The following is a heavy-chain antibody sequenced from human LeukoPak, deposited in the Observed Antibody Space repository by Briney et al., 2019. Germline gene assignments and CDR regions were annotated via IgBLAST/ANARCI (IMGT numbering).Heavy chain of an antibody. V-gene: IGHV4-59*01. J-gene: IGHJ3*02. CDR3: ARDRSGYGSGSYYDGSAFDI. Sequence: SETLSLTCTVSGRSISSYYWSWIRQPPGKGLEWIGYIYYSGSTNHHPSLKSRVTISVDASKNQFSLKLSSVTAADTAVYYCARDRSGYGSGSYYDGSAFDIWGQGTMVTVSS. CDR2: IYYSGST. CDR1: GRSISSYY. D-gene: IGHD3-10*01.